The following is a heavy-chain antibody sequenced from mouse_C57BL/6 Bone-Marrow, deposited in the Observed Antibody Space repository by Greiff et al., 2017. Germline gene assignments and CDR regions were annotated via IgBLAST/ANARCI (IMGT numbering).Heavy chain of an antibody. J-gene: IGHJ1*03. CDR3: ARPYDSNYGDFDV. V-gene: IGHV1-55*01. CDR1: GYTFTSYW. CDR2: IYPGSGST. D-gene: IGHD2-5*01. Sequence: QVHVKQPGAELVKPGASVKMSCKASGYTFTSYWITWVKQRPGQGLEWIGDIYPGSGSTNYNEKFKSKATLTVDTSSSPAYMRLSSLTSEDSAVYYCARPYDSNYGDFDVWGTGTTVTVSS.